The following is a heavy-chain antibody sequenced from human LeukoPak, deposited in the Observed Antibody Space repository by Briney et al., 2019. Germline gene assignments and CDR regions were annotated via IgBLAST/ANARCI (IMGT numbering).Heavy chain of an antibody. D-gene: IGHD1-26*01. Sequence: GESLKISCKASGHSFTNHWIGWVRQMPGIGLEWVGIINFGDSETLYSPSFQGHVTISLDKSISTTYLQWRSLKASDTATYYCATRPYAGSPNWYDPWGQGTLVTVSS. V-gene: IGHV5-51*01. CDR3: ATRPYAGSPNWYDP. CDR1: GHSFTNHW. J-gene: IGHJ5*02. CDR2: INFGDSET.